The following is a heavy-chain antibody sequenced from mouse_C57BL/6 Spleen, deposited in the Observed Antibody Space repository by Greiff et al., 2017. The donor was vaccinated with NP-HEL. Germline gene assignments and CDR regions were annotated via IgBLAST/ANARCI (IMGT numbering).Heavy chain of an antibody. CDR2: INYDGSST. V-gene: IGHV5-16*01. CDR1: GFTFSDYY. D-gene: IGHD1-1*01. CDR3: AREGNYGSSPYAMDY. J-gene: IGHJ4*01. Sequence: EVMLVESEGGLVQPGSSMKLSCTASGFTFSDYYMAWVRQVPEKGLEWVANINYDGSSTYYLDSLKSRFIISRDNAKNILYLQMSSLKSEDTATYYCAREGNYGSSPYAMDYWGQGTSVTVSS.